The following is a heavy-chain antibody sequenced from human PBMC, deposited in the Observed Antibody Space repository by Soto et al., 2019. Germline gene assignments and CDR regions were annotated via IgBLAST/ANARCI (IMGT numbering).Heavy chain of an antibody. CDR2: MNPNSGNT. Sequence: ASVKVSCKASGYTFTSYDINWVRQATGQGLEWMGWMNPNSGNTGYAQKFQGRVTMTRNTSISTAYMELSSLRSEDTAVYYCARGWATTVTFDYWGQGTLVTVSS. J-gene: IGHJ4*02. V-gene: IGHV1-8*01. D-gene: IGHD4-17*01. CDR3: ARGWATTVTFDY. CDR1: GYTFTSYD.